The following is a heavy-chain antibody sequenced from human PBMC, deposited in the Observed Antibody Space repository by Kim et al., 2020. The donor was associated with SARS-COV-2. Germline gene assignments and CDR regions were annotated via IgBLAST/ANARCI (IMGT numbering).Heavy chain of an antibody. Sequence: GGSLRLSCAASGFTFSSYSMNWVRQAPGKGLEWVSSISSSSSYIYYADSVKGRFTISRDNAKNSLYLQMNSLRAEDTAVYYCARGGPVVITTAYYWGQGTLVTVSS. CDR3: ARGGPVVITTAYY. D-gene: IGHD3-22*01. CDR1: GFTFSSYS. CDR2: ISSSSSYI. V-gene: IGHV3-21*01. J-gene: IGHJ4*02.